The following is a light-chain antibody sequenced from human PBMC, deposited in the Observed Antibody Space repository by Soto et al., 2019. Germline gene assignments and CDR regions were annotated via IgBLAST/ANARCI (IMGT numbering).Light chain of an antibody. V-gene: IGKV1-5*01. J-gene: IGKJ1*01. CDR3: QQYNSYWT. CDR1: QSISTW. CDR2: AAS. Sequence: DIPMTQSPASLSASVGDRVTITCRASQSISTWLAWYQQKPGKGPKLLIYAASSLESGVPSRFSGSGSGTEFTLTISSLQPDDFATYYCQQYNSYWTFGQGTKVEIK.